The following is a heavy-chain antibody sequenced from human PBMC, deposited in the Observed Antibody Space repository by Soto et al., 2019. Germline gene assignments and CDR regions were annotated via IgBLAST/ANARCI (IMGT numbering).Heavy chain of an antibody. J-gene: IGHJ4*02. Sequence: EVQLVESGGDLVKPGGSLRLSCAASGFTFTNAWMNWVRQAPGKGLEWVGRIKSETDGGATDYAAPVKGRFTISRDDSKNTLYLQMNSLKIEDTAVYYCTTDHQNIVVVTGPWGGLNWGQGTLVSVSS. D-gene: IGHD2-21*02. CDR3: TTDHQNIVVVTGPWGGLN. CDR2: IKSETDGGAT. V-gene: IGHV3-15*07. CDR1: GFTFTNAW.